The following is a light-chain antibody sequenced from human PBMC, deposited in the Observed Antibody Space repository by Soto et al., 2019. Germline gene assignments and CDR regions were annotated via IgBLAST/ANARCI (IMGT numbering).Light chain of an antibody. Sequence: EIVLTQSPGTLSLSPGERATLSCRASQSVSSSFLTWYQQKPGQAPRLLIYGASSRATGIPDRFIGSGSGIDVTLTISRLVPEDLAVYYWKQYSSSPYTFGQGTKLEI. CDR1: QSVSSSF. V-gene: IGKV3-20*01. J-gene: IGKJ2*01. CDR2: GAS. CDR3: KQYSSSPYT.